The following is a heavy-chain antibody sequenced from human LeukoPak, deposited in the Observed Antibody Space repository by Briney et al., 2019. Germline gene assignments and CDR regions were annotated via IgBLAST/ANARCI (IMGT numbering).Heavy chain of an antibody. CDR3: ARDQEGFDY. V-gene: IGHV1-46*01. CDR1: GYTFTSNY. Sequence: GASVKVSCKASGYTFTSNYIHWVRQAPGQGLEWMGMIYPRDGSTSYAQKFQGRVTVTRDTSTSTVHMELSGLRSEDTAVYYCARDQEGFDYWGQETLVTVSS. CDR2: IYPRDGST. J-gene: IGHJ4*02.